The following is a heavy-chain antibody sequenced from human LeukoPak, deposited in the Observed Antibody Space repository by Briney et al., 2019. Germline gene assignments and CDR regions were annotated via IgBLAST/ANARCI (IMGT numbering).Heavy chain of an antibody. CDR3: AKDGQHYDRKPYYFDY. D-gene: IGHD3-22*01. V-gene: IGHV3-30*18. Sequence: PGRSLGLSCAASGFTFSSYGMHWVRQAPGKGLEWVAVISYDGSNKYYADSVKGRFTISRDNSKNTLYLQMNSLRAEDTAVYYCAKDGQHYDRKPYYFDYWGQGTLVTVSS. J-gene: IGHJ4*02. CDR2: ISYDGSNK. CDR1: GFTFSSYG.